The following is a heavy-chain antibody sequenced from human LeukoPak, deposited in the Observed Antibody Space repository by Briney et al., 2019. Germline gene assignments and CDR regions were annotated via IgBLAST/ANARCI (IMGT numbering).Heavy chain of an antibody. V-gene: IGHV1-2*02. CDR3: AREPGGVGCSSTRCAGRGDY. J-gene: IGHJ4*02. CDR2: INPNIGGT. D-gene: IGHD2-2*01. Sequence: ASVKVSCKASGYTFTGYYMHWVRQSPGQGLEWMGWINPNIGGTNYAQKFQGRVTMTRDTSISTAYMGLSRLRSDDTAVYSCAREPGGVGCSSTRCAGRGDYWGQGTLVTVSS. CDR1: GYTFTGYY.